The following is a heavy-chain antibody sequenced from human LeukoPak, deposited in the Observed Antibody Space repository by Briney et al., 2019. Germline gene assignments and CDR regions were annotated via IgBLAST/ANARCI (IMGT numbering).Heavy chain of an antibody. CDR2: IYHSGST. D-gene: IGHD1-26*01. Sequence: PSETLSLTCAVSGGSISSSNWWSWVRQPPGKGLEWIGEIYHSGSTNYNPSLKSRVTISVDKSKNQFSLKLSSVTAADTAVYYCARKFAHSEWELPMDWYFDLWGRGTLVTVSS. CDR3: ARKFAHSEWELPMDWYFDL. J-gene: IGHJ2*01. CDR1: GGSISSSNW. V-gene: IGHV4-4*02.